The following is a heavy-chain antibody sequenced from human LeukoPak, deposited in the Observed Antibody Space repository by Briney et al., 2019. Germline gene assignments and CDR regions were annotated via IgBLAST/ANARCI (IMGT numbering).Heavy chain of an antibody. D-gene: IGHD2-21*02. J-gene: IGHJ4*02. V-gene: IGHV3-23*01. CDR2: ISSSGGNT. Sequence: GGSLRPSCAAPGFTFSSYAMSWVRQAPGKGLEWVSSISSSGGNTYYADSVKGRFTISRDNSKNTLYLQMSSPRAKDTAVYYCAKRDRPCSGDCSAPYYFDYWGQGTLVTVSS. CDR1: GFTFSSYA. CDR3: AKRDRPCSGDCSAPYYFDY.